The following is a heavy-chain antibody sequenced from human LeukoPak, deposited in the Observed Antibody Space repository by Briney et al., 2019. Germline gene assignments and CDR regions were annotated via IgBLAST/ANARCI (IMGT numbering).Heavy chain of an antibody. CDR3: ARGGRAAAPLRPYGMDV. D-gene: IGHD6-13*01. Sequence: GASVKVSCKASGYTFTSYAMHWVRQAPGQRLEWMGWINAGNGNTKYSQKFQGRVTITRDTSASTAYMELSSLRSEDTAVYYCARGGRAAAPLRPYGMDVWGQGTTVTVSS. J-gene: IGHJ6*02. V-gene: IGHV1-3*01. CDR2: INAGNGNT. CDR1: GYTFTSYA.